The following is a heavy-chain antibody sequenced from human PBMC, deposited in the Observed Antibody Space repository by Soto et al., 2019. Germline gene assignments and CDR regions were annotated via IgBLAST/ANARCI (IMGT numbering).Heavy chain of an antibody. Sequence: QVQLVQSGAEVKKPGASVKVSCKASGYTCTSYDINWVRQATGQGLEWMVWMNPNSGNTGYAQQLQGRVTMTRNTSISTAYMELSSLRSEDTAVYYCARLTTVTDAFDIWGQGTMVPVSS. CDR2: MNPNSGNT. D-gene: IGHD4-17*01. V-gene: IGHV1-8*01. J-gene: IGHJ3*02. CDR1: GYTCTSYD. CDR3: ARLTTVTDAFDI.